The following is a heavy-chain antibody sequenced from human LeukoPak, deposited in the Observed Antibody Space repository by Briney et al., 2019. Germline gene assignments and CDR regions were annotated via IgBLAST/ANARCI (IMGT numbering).Heavy chain of an antibody. Sequence: GGSLRLSCGASGFTFTTHWIHWVRQAPGKGLVWVSRIKPDGSDTNYADSVKGRFTISRDNAKNTVYLQMNSLRAEDTAVYYCAKDRRSSGWFHWYFDLWGRGTLVTVSS. V-gene: IGHV3-74*01. CDR2: IKPDGSDT. J-gene: IGHJ2*01. D-gene: IGHD6-19*01. CDR1: GFTFTTHW. CDR3: AKDRRSSGWFHWYFDL.